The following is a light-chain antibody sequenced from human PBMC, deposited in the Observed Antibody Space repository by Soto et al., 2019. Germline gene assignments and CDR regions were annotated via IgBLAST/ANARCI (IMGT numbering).Light chain of an antibody. V-gene: IGKV3-20*01. CDR1: QRVVSAY. J-gene: IGKJ1*01. CDR2: GAS. CDR3: QHYGRSPS. Sequence: PGERATLSCRASQRVVSAYVVLYQQKPGQAPRLLIFGASRGATGIPDRFSGSGSGTNFTLTINKVEPEDSAVYYCQHYGRSPSFGRGTKVEIK.